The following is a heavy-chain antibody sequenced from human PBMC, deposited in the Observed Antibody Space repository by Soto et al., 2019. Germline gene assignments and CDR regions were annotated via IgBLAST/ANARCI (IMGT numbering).Heavy chain of an antibody. V-gene: IGHV3-23*01. J-gene: IGHJ3*02. D-gene: IGHD3-22*01. Sequence: GGSLRLSCAASGFTFSSYAMSWVRQAPGKGLEWVSAISGSGGSTYYADSVKGRFTISRDNSKNTLYLQMNSLRAEDTAVYYCAKEGYYYDSSGYPGHDAFDIWGQGTMVTVSS. CDR3: AKEGYYYDSSGYPGHDAFDI. CDR1: GFTFSSYA. CDR2: ISGSGGST.